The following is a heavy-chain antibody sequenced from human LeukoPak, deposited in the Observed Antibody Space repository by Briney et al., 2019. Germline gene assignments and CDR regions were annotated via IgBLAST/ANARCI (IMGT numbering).Heavy chain of an antibody. CDR3: AKRGIVIRAVIIVGFHKEAYYFDY. J-gene: IGHJ4*02. V-gene: IGHV3-23*01. D-gene: IGHD3-3*01. CDR2: ISDSGGST. CDR1: GLTLSNYG. Sequence: GGSLRLSCAVSGLTLSNYGMSWVRQAPGKGPEWVAGISDSGGSTNYADPVKGRFTISRDNPKNTLYLQMNSLRAEDTAVYFCAKRGIVIRAVIIVGFHKEAYYFDYWGQGALVTVSS.